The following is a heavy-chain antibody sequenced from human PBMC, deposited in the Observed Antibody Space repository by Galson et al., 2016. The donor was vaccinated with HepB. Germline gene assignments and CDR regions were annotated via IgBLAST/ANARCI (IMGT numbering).Heavy chain of an antibody. CDR1: GYTFTSYF. V-gene: IGHV1-46*01. CDR3: ARGREAVAATGVGY. CDR2: INPDGSST. D-gene: IGHD6-19*01. J-gene: IGHJ4*02. Sequence: SVKVSCKASGYTFTSYFMHWVRQAPGQGLEWMGIINPDGSSTIYAQRFQGRLTMTRDTSTSTVYMELSSLRSEDTAVYYCARGREAVAATGVGYWGQGTLDTVSS.